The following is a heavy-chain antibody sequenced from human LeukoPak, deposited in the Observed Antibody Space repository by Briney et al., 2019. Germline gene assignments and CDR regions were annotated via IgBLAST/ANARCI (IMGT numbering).Heavy chain of an antibody. CDR3: ARDKVTY. V-gene: IGHV3-7*01. Sequence: GGSLRLSCAASGFTFSNYYMSWVRQAPGKGLEWVAHINKDGSEKYYVDSVKGRFTISRDNAKNSLYLQMNSLRVEDTAVYYCARDKVTYWGRGTLVTVSS. CDR1: GFTFSNYY. J-gene: IGHJ4*02. CDR2: INKDGSEK.